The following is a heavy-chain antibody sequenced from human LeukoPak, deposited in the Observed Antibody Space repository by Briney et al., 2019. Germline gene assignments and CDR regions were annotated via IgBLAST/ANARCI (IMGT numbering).Heavy chain of an antibody. V-gene: IGHV4-59*01. Sequence: SETLSLTCIVSGGSIVDYYWSWIRQPPGKGLEWIGSISYSGSANYSPSLKSRVTISVDTPRNQFSLKMTSVTAADSAVYYCARLGRSVDSSGYYHYKKSDAFDIWGQGTMVTVSS. CDR1: GGSIVDYY. D-gene: IGHD3-22*01. CDR3: ARLGRSVDSSGYYHYKKSDAFDI. CDR2: ISYSGSA. J-gene: IGHJ3*02.